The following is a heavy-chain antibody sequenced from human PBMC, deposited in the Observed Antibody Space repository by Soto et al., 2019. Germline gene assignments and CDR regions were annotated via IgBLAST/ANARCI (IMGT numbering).Heavy chain of an antibody. CDR1: GYTFTGYY. CDR3: ARGEVSDYYDSSGYYLNY. J-gene: IGHJ4*02. CDR2: INPNSGGT. D-gene: IGHD3-22*01. Sequence: ASVKVSCKASGYTFTGYYMHWVRQAPGQGLEWMGWINPNSGGTNYAQKFQGWVTMTRDTSISTAYMELSRLRSDDTALYYCARGEVSDYYDSSGYYLNYWGQGTLVTVSS. V-gene: IGHV1-2*04.